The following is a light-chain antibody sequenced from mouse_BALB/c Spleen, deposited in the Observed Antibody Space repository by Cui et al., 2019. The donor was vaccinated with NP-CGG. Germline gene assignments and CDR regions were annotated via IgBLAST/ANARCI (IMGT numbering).Light chain of an antibody. Sequence: AGVTGECALTTSCGDTVTLTCRSSTGAVTTNNFANWVQEKPDHLFTGLIGGTNNRAPGVPARFSGSLIGDKAALTITGAQTEDEAIFFCALWYNNHWVFGGGTKLTVL. V-gene: IGLV1*01. CDR2: GTN. CDR1: TGAVTTNNF. J-gene: IGLJ1*01. CDR3: ALWYNNHWV.